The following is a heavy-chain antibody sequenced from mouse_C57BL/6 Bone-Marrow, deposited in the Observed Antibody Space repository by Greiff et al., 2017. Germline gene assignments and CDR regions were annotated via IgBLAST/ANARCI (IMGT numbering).Heavy chain of an antibody. CDR1: EYEFPSHD. V-gene: IGHV5-2*01. Sequence: VPLKESGGGLVQPGESLKLSCESNEYEFPSHDMSWVRKTPEKRLELVAAINSDGGSTDYPDSMERHLILSRGNTKKTLYLQMSSLRSEDTALYYCARQSTIPTTKDYWGQGTTLTGSS. CDR2: INSDGGST. J-gene: IGHJ2*01. D-gene: IGHD2-12*01. CDR3: ARQSTIPTTKDY.